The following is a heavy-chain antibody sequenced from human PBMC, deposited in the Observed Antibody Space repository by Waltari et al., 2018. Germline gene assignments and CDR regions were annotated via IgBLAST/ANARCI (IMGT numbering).Heavy chain of an antibody. CDR2: IGDGALFI. J-gene: IGHJ3*02. CDR3: ARDGGLDAVDGSSVFDI. V-gene: IGHV3-21*02. D-gene: IGHD6-19*01. CDR1: GFTFSIYN. Sequence: EVQLLESGGGLVTPGGSLRLSCEASGFTFSIYNMNWVRQAPGKGLEWVSSIGDGALFIYYSDSVKGRFTISRDNAKSSLYLQMNSLRAEDTALYYCARDGGLDAVDGSSVFDIWGQGTMVTVSS.